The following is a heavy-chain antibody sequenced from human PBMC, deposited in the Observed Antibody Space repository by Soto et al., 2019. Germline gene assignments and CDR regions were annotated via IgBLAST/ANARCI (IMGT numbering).Heavy chain of an antibody. V-gene: IGHV3-23*01. CDR2: ISGSGGST. CDR1: GFTFSSYA. D-gene: IGHD3-16*02. CDR3: EKCDQRDDYIWGSYRYPHYYYYYMDV. J-gene: IGHJ6*03. Sequence: EVQLLESGGGLVQPGGSLRLSCAASGFTFSSYAMSWVRQAPGKGLEWVSAISGSGGSTYYADSVKGRFTISRDNSKNTLYLQMNSLRAEDTAVYYCEKCDQRDDYIWGSYRYPHYYYYYMDVWGKRTTVTVSS.